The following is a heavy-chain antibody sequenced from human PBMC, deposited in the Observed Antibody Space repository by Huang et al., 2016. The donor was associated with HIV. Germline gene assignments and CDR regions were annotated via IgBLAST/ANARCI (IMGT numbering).Heavy chain of an antibody. CDR2: ISGSGSSI. Sequence: EVQLEESGGALVKPGGSLRLSCAATGFRFTTFTMHWVRQAPGKGLVWVSSISGSGSSIYYADAVKGRFTSSRDNTKKSLYLQMSSLSVDDTAFYFCARGGPVGYFNLWGHGTLVSVSS. CDR1: GFRFTTFT. V-gene: IGHV3-21*01. J-gene: IGHJ4*03. D-gene: IGHD2-15*01. CDR3: ARGGPVGYFNL.